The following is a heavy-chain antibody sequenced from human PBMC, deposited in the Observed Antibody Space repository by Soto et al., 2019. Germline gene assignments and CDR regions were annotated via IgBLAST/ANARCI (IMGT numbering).Heavy chain of an antibody. CDR2: FIPVYRTL. V-gene: IGHV1-69*01. Sequence: QVQLVQSGAEVKKPGSSVKVSCKASGGSFGNSAINWVRQTPGQGLEWLGGFIPVYRTLNYAQKFQGRVTITADESPGTAYMTLSRLASDDTAVYYCATGVIWIGYFTVDSWGQGTRVTVSS. CDR3: ATGVIWIGYFTVDS. D-gene: IGHD3-3*01. CDR1: GGSFGNSA. J-gene: IGHJ4*02.